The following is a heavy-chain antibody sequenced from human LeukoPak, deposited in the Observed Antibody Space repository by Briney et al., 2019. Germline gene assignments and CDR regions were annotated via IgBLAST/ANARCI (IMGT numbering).Heavy chain of an antibody. Sequence: ASVKVSCKPSGYTFTSYDINWLRQAPGQGIDWMGWMNANSGNTGYAQKFQGRVTMTRNTSISTAYMELSSLRSEDTAVYYCARVGYSYGHDNGYYFDYWGQGTLVTVSS. CDR3: ARVGYSYGHDNGYYFDY. J-gene: IGHJ4*02. D-gene: IGHD5-18*01. V-gene: IGHV1-8*01. CDR2: MNANSGNT. CDR1: GYTFTSYD.